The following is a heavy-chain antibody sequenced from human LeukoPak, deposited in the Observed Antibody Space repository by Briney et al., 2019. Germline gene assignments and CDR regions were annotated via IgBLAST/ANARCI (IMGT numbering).Heavy chain of an antibody. CDR2: SYNRVSS. J-gene: IGHJ6*03. CDR1: ADFINGYY. V-gene: IGHV4-59*01. CDR3: ARGKRTPSAHIFMDV. Sequence: KPSETLTLTCNVSADFINGYYWSWVRQPPGEGLEWIAYSYNRVSSSYNSALESRVIISEDASKKQFSLKLSSVTAADTAVYYCARGKRTPSAHIFMDVWGRGTTVTVSS. D-gene: IGHD2-21*01.